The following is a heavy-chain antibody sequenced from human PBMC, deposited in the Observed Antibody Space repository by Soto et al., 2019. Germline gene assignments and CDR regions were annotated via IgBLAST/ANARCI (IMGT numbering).Heavy chain of an antibody. CDR2: IDPSDSFT. D-gene: IGHD2-21*02. CDR3: ARQKGTVTQAFDV. J-gene: IGHJ3*01. Sequence: EVQLVQSGAEVKKPGESLRISCKGSGYTFSSYWINWVRQMPGKGLELMGKIDPSDSFTNYSPSFQGHVTISADKSISTAYLQWTSLKASDTAMYFCARQKGTVTQAFDVWGQGTMVTVSS. CDR1: GYTFSSYW. V-gene: IGHV5-10-1*03.